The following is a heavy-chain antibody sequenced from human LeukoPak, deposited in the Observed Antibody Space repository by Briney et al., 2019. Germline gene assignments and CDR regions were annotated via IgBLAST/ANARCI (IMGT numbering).Heavy chain of an antibody. V-gene: IGHV3-7*01. J-gene: IGHJ4*02. CDR1: GFIFNRFW. CDR3: VRAGWELDY. Sequence: GGSLRLSCAASGFIFNRFWMSWVRQAPGKGLQWVAHIKDDGTEKYYLDSVRGRFTIARDDAWNSLYLQMNSLSDEDTAVYYCVRAGWELDYWGQGTPVIVSS. CDR2: IKDDGTEK. D-gene: IGHD4-23*01.